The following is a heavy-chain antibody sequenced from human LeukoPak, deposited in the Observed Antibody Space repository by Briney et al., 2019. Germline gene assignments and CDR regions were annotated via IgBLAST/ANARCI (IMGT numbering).Heavy chain of an antibody. Sequence: KTSETLSLTCTVSGGSISNFYWSWIRQPPGKGLEWIGYIFYSGSTNYNPSLKSRVTMSLDTSKNQFSLKLNSVTAADTAVYYCARHYGPWGQGTLVTVSS. CDR3: ARHYGP. CDR1: GGSISNFY. CDR2: IFYSGST. D-gene: IGHD3-10*01. J-gene: IGHJ5*02. V-gene: IGHV4-59*08.